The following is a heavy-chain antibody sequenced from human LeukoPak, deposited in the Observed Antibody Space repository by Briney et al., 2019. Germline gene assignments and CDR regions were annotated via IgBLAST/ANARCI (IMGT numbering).Heavy chain of an antibody. CDR2: INPSGGST. CDR3: ARTPTYYDFWSGFPVFDY. J-gene: IGHJ4*02. V-gene: IGHV1-46*01. D-gene: IGHD3-3*01. CDR1: GYTFTSYY. Sequence: ASVKVSRKASGYTFTSYYMHWVRQAPGQGLEWMGIINPSGGSTSYAQKFQGRVTMTRDTSTSTVYMELSSLRSEDTAVYYCARTPTYYDFWSGFPVFDYWGQGTLVTVSS.